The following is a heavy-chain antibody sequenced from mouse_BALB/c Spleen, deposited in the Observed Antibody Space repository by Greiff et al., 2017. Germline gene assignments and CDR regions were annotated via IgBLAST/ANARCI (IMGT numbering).Heavy chain of an antibody. Sequence: EVMLVESGGGLVQPKGSLKLSCAASGFTFNTYAMNWVRQAPGKGLEWVARIRSKSNNYATYYADSVKDRFTISRDDSQSMLYLQMNNLKTEDTAMYYCAPFPFAYWGQGTLVTVSA. J-gene: IGHJ3*01. CDR3: APFPFAY. CDR1: GFTFNTYA. CDR2: IRSKSNNYAT. V-gene: IGHV10-1*02.